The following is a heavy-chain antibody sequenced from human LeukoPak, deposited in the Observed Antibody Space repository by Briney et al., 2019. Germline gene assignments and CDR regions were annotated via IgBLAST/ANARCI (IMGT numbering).Heavy chain of an antibody. D-gene: IGHD3-22*01. CDR3: ARGRMIVVAKGYVSDAFDI. V-gene: IGHV4-59*01. Sequence: SETLSLTCTVSGGSISNYYWSWIRQPPGKGLEWIGYNYYSGSTNYNPSLKSRVTISVDTSKNQFSLKLSSVTAADTAVYYCARGRMIVVAKGYVSDAFDIWGQGTMVTVSS. CDR1: GGSISNYY. CDR2: NYYSGST. J-gene: IGHJ3*02.